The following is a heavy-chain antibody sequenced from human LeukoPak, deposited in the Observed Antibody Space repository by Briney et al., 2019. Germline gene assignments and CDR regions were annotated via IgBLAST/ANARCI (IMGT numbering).Heavy chain of an antibody. CDR1: GFTFDDYG. CDR2: ISWNSGTK. V-gene: IGHV3-9*03. J-gene: IGHJ3*02. CDR3: AKEINYDFLSGWHDKAFDI. Sequence: SLRLSCAAFGFTFDDYGMHWARQAPGKGLEWVSGISWNSGTKGYADSVKGRFTISRDNAKNSLYLQMNSLRAEDMALYYCAKEINYDFLSGWHDKAFDIWGQGTMVIVSS. D-gene: IGHD3-3*01.